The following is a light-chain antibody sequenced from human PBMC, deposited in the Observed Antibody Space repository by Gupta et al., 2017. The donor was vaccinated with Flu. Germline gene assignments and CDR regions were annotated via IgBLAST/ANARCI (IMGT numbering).Light chain of an antibody. Sequence: EIVLTQSPGTLSLSPGERATLSCRASQSVSSSYLAWYQQKPGQAPRLLIYGVSSRATGLPDRFSGSGSGTDFTLTISRLEPEDFAVYYCQQYGSSPWTFGQGTKVEIK. CDR1: QSVSSSY. J-gene: IGKJ1*01. CDR3: QQYGSSPWT. V-gene: IGKV3-20*01. CDR2: GVS.